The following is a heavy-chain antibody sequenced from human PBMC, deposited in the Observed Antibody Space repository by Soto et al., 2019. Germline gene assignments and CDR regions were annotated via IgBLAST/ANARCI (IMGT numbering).Heavy chain of an antibody. V-gene: IGHV1-3*01. D-gene: IGHD2-15*01. J-gene: IGHJ6*02. CDR3: ARVSCSGGSCYSARPFDYYYGMDV. CDR2: INAGNWNT. Sequence: ASVKVSCKASGYTFSNFAMHWVRQAPGQRLEWMGWINAGNWNTKYSQKFQGRVTITADKSTSTAYMELSSLRSEDTAVYYCARVSCSGGSCYSARPFDYYYGMDVWGQGTTVTVSS. CDR1: GYTFSNFA.